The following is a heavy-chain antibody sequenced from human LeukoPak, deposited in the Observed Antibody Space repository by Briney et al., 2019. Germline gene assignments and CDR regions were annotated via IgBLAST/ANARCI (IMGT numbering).Heavy chain of an antibody. J-gene: IGHJ4*02. CDR3: ARGRWSATTATYYLDF. Sequence: ASVKVSCKASGYTFTSYGISWVRQAPRQGLEWMGWISAYNGNTNYAQKLQGRVTMTTDTSTSTAYMELSSLTSEDTAVYYCARGRWSATTATYYLDFWGQGTLVTVSS. D-gene: IGHD5-24*01. CDR1: GYTFTSYG. V-gene: IGHV1-18*01. CDR2: ISAYNGNT.